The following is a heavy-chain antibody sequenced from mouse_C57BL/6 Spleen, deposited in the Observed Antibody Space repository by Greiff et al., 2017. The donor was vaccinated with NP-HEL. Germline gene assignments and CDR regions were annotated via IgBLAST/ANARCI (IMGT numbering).Heavy chain of an antibody. V-gene: IGHV1-82*01. J-gene: IGHJ4*01. CDR1: GYAFSSSW. CDR2: IYPGDGDT. D-gene: IGHD4-1*01. CDR3: ALTGNAMDY. Sequence: VQLQESGPELVKPGASVKISCKASGYAFSSSWMNWVKQRPGKGLEWIGRIYPGDGDTNYNGKFKGKATLTADKSSSTAYMQLSSLTSEGSAVYFCALTGNAMDYWGKGTSVTVSS.